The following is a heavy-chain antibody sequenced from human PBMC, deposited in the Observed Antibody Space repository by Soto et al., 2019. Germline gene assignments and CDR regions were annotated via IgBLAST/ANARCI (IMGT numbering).Heavy chain of an antibody. CDR2: IKQDGSEK. Sequence: GGSLRLSCAASGFTFSSYWMSWVRQAPGKGLEWVANIKQDGSEKYYVDSVKGRFTISRDNAKNSLYLQMNSLRAEDTAVYYCARYRPEIGATAYYFDYWGQGTLVTVSS. D-gene: IGHD1-26*01. CDR3: ARYRPEIGATAYYFDY. J-gene: IGHJ4*02. CDR1: GFTFSSYW. V-gene: IGHV3-7*01.